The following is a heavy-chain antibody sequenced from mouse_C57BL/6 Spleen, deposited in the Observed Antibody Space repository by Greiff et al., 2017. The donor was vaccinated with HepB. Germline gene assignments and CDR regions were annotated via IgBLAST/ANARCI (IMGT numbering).Heavy chain of an antibody. Sequence: EVQLVESGEGLVKPGGSLKLSCAASGFTFSSYAMSWVRQTPEKRLEWVAYISSGGDYIYYADTVKGRFTISRDNARNTLYLQMSSLKSEDTAMYYCTRVGVATVVATTPFDYWGKGTTLTVSS. J-gene: IGHJ2*01. CDR2: ISSGGDYI. CDR1: GFTFSSYA. V-gene: IGHV5-9-1*02. CDR3: TRVGVATVVATTPFDY. D-gene: IGHD1-1*01.